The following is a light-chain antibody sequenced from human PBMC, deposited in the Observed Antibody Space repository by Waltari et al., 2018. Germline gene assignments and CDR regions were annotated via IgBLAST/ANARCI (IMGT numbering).Light chain of an antibody. J-gene: IGKJ1*01. Sequence: DIVFTQSPGTLSLSPGERAPLSCRDSQSVYSSSLAWYQQKPGQPPRLLMYGASTRATGIPDRFSGSSGSGTDFTLTISRLEPEDFAVYYCQHYGGSSSFGQGTKVEIK. CDR3: QHYGGSSS. V-gene: IGKV3-20*01. CDR1: QSVYSSS. CDR2: GAS.